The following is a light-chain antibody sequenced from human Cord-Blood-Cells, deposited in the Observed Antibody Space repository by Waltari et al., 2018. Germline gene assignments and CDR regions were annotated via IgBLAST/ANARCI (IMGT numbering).Light chain of an antibody. CDR3: QQSYSTPPT. CDR2: AAS. Sequence: DIQMTQSPSSLSASVGDRVTITCRASQSISSYLNWYQQKPGKAPKLLIYAASSLQSGVQSRFSGSGSGTDFTLTISSLQPEDFATYYSQQSYSTPPTFGQGTKVEVK. CDR1: QSISSY. V-gene: IGKV1-39*01. J-gene: IGKJ1*01.